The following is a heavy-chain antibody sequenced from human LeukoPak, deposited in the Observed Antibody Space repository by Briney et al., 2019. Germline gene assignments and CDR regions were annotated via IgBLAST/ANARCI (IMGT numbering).Heavy chain of an antibody. CDR2: NNGATGNT. Sequence: GASVKVSCKASGYTFTNYALHWVRQAPGQSLEGMGWNNGATGNTRFSQDFQGRLTITIDTSASTGYVELSSLRSEDTAVYYCARSPGGNARTWLDYWGQGTLVTVSS. V-gene: IGHV1-3*02. CDR1: GYTFTNYA. CDR3: ARSPGGNARTWLDY. J-gene: IGHJ4*02. D-gene: IGHD4-23*01.